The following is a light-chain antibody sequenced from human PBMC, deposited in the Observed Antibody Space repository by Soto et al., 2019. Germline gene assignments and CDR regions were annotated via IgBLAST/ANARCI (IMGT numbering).Light chain of an antibody. CDR1: ETVTKW. J-gene: IGKJ2*01. CDR2: DAS. CDR3: QQYSTYPYT. V-gene: IGKV1-5*01. Sequence: DIQMTQSPSTLSASVGDRVTITCRASETVTKWLAWYQQKPGKAPNLLIYDASRLQSGVPSRFSGSESGAEFTLTINNLQPDDFATYYCQQYSTYPYTFGQGTKLEIE.